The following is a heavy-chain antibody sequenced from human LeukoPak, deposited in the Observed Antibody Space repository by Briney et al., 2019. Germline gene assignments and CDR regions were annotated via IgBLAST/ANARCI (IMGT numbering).Heavy chain of an antibody. CDR1: GFTFSNYA. Sequence: GSLRLSCAASGFTFSNYAMRWVRQAPGKGLEWVSGISGSGDSTYYADSVKGRFTIPRDNSKNTLYLQMNSLRAEDTAVYYCAKAPVTTCRGAFCYPFDYWGLGTLVTVSS. D-gene: IGHD2-15*01. CDR3: AKAPVTTCRGAFCYPFDY. V-gene: IGHV3-23*01. J-gene: IGHJ4*02. CDR2: ISGSGDST.